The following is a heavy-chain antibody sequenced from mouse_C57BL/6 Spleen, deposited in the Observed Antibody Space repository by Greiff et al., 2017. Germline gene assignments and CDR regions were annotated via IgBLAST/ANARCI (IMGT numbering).Heavy chain of an antibody. D-gene: IGHD2-2*01. CDR3: ARWGLPNYFDY. CDR1: GFNIKDYY. CDR2: IDPEDGEP. Sequence: EVQLQQSGAELVKPGASVKLSCTASGFNIKDYYMHWVKQRTEQGLEWIGRIDPEDGEPKYAPKFQGKATITADTSSNTAYLQLSSLTSEDTAVYYCARWGLPNYFDYWGQGTTLTVSS. V-gene: IGHV14-2*01. J-gene: IGHJ2*01.